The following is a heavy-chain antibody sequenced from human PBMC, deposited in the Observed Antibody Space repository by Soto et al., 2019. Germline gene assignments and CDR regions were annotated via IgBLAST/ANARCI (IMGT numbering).Heavy chain of an antibody. J-gene: IGHJ6*02. Sequence: QVQLQESGPGLVKPSQTLSLTCTVSGGSISSGGYYWSWIRQHPGKGLEWIGYIYYSGSTYYNPSLKSRVTISVDTSKNQFSLKLSSVTAADTAVYYCAREGDYGDYVSAIYGMDVWGQGTTVTVSS. D-gene: IGHD4-17*01. CDR3: AREGDYGDYVSAIYGMDV. CDR2: IYYSGST. V-gene: IGHV4-31*03. CDR1: GGSISSGGYY.